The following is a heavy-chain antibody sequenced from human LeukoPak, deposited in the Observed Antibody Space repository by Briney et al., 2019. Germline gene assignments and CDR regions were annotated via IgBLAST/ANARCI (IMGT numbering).Heavy chain of an antibody. D-gene: IGHD3-10*01. CDR2: MNPNSGNT. J-gene: IGHJ4*02. CDR1: GYTFTSYD. Sequence: ASVKVSCKASGYTFTSYDINWVRQATGQGREWMGWMNPNSGNTGYAQKFQGRVTMTRNTSISTAYMELSSLRSEDTAVYYCARGRILYYYGSGSFGYWGQGTLVTVSS. CDR3: ARGRILYYYGSGSFGY. V-gene: IGHV1-8*01.